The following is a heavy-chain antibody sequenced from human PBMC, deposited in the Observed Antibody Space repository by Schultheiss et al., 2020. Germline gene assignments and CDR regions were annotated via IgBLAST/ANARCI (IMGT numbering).Heavy chain of an antibody. CDR3: ARVEYIRAYYYYGMDV. D-gene: IGHD6-6*01. J-gene: IGHJ6*02. CDR2: ISSSSSYI. CDR1: GFTFVNFA. V-gene: IGHV3-21*01. Sequence: GGSLRLSCAASGFTFVNFAIHWVRQAPGKGLEWVSSISSSSSYIYYADSVKGRFTISRDNAKNSLYLQMNSLRAEDTAVYYCARVEYIRAYYYYGMDVWGQGTTVTVSS.